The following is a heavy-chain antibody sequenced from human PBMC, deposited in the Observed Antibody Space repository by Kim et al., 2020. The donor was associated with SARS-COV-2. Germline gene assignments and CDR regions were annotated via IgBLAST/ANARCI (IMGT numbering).Heavy chain of an antibody. J-gene: IGHJ5*02. CDR2: SEK. Sequence: SEKYYVDSVKGRFTISRDNAKNSLYLQTNSLRAEDTAVYYCARGGAKFDPWGQGTLVIVSS. CDR3: ARGGAKFDP. V-gene: IGHV3-7*01.